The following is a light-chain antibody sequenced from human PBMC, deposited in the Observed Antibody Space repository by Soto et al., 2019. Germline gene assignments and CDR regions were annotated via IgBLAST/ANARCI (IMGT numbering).Light chain of an antibody. Sequence: EIVLTQSPGTLSFSPGERATLSFRASQSVSSSYLAWYQQKPGQAPRLLIYGASSRATGIPDSFSGSGSGTDFTLTISRLEPEDFAVYYCQQYGSSPWTFGQGTKVDIK. J-gene: IGKJ1*01. CDR2: GAS. V-gene: IGKV3-20*01. CDR3: QQYGSSPWT. CDR1: QSVSSSY.